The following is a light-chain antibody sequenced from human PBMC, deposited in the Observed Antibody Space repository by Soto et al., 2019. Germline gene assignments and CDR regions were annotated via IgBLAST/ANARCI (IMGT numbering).Light chain of an antibody. CDR2: EVS. CDR1: SSDGCGYNY. Sequence: QSALTQPASVSGSPGQSITISCTGTSSDGCGYNYVSWYQQHPGKAPKLMIYEVSNRPSGVSNRFSASKSGNTASLTISGLQAEDEADYYCSSYTSSSTLVFGTGTKLTVL. CDR3: SSYTSSSTLV. V-gene: IGLV2-14*01. J-gene: IGLJ1*01.